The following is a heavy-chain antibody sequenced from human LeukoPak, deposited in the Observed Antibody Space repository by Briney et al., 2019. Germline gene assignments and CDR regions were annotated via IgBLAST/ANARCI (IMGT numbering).Heavy chain of an antibody. CDR1: GYTFTCYY. V-gene: IGHV1-2*02. CDR3: ARDRAYSSGPYGMDV. J-gene: IGHJ6*02. Sequence: ASVKVSCKASGYTFTCYYMHWVRQAPGQGLEWMGWINPNSGGTNYAEKFQGRVTMTRDTSISTAYMELSRLRSDDTAVYYCARDRAYSSGPYGMDVWGQGTTVTVSS. D-gene: IGHD6-19*01. CDR2: INPNSGGT.